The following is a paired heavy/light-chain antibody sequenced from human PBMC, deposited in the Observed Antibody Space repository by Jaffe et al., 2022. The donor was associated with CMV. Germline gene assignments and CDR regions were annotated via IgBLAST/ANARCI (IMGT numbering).Heavy chain of an antibody. D-gene: IGHD3-22*01. Sequence: HLVESGGGLVQPGGSLRLSCSASGLTFRAYIMHWVRQAPGKGLEYVSAINGNGDTTFYADSVKGRFTISRDNSKNTLYLQMSGLRTEDTAMYYCVVDNSNWTWFDYWGQGTLVTVSS. CDR2: INGNGDTT. J-gene: IGHJ4*02. V-gene: IGHV3-64D*06. CDR3: VVDNSNWTWFDY. CDR1: GLTFRAYI.
Light chain of an antibody. CDR2: KVS. J-gene: IGKJ1*01. Sequence: DVVMTQSPLSLSVTLGQPASISCRSSQSLVYSDGNTYLNWFQQRPGQSPRRLIYKVSNRDSGVPDRFSGSGSGTDFTLRISRVEAEDVGVYYCMQSTHWPPGSFGQGTKVEIK. CDR3: MQSTHWPPGS. V-gene: IGKV2-30*01. CDR1: QSLVYSDGNTY.